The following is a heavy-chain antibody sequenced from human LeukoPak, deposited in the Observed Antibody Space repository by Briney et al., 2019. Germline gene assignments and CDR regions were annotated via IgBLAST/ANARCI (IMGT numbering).Heavy chain of an antibody. V-gene: IGHV3-53*01. CDR2: IYTGGST. J-gene: IGHJ4*02. D-gene: IGHD6-6*01. CDR3: ARGAARYGDF. Sequence: GGSLRLSCAASGFTFSSFSMIWVRQAPGKGLEWVSVIYTGGSTYYADSVKGRFTISRDNSKNTLYLQMNSLRAEDTAVYYCARGAARYGDFWGQGTLVTVSS. CDR1: GFTFSSFS.